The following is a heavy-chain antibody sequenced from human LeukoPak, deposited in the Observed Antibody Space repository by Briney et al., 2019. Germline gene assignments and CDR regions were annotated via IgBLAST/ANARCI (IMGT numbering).Heavy chain of an antibody. D-gene: IGHD6-6*01. CDR1: GYTFTSYG. V-gene: IGHV1-18*01. Sequence: ASVKVSCKASGYTFTSYGITWVRQAPGQGLEWMGWITAYNGNTNYAQKLQGRVTMTTDTSTSTAYMELRSLRSDDTAVYYCARESFAAARPGQFDYWGQGTLVTVSS. CDR3: ARESFAAARPGQFDY. J-gene: IGHJ4*02. CDR2: ITAYNGNT.